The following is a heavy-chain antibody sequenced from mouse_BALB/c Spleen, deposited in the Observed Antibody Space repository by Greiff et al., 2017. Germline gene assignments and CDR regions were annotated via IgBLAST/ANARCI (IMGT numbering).Heavy chain of an antibody. CDR1: GFTFSSYG. J-gene: IGHJ3*01. Sequence: EVQGVESGGGLVQPGGSLKLSCAASGFTFSSYGMSWVRQTPDKRLELVATINSNGGSTYYPDSVKGRFTISRDNAKNTLYLQMSSLKSEDTAMYYCARNGILRLLYWGQGTLVTVSA. CDR2: INSNGGST. V-gene: IGHV5-6-3*01. CDR3: ARNGILRLLY. D-gene: IGHD1-2*01.